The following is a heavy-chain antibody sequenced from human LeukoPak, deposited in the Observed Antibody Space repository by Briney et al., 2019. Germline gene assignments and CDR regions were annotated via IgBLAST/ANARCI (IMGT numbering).Heavy chain of an antibody. V-gene: IGHV4-39*01. D-gene: IGHD2-2*02. CDR2: IYYSGDT. J-gene: IGHJ3*02. CDR3: ARRQAAIFLRDAFDI. Sequence: PSETLSLTCTVSGGSISSRSYHWGWIRQPPGKGLEWIGSIYYSGDTYYNPSLKSRVTISVDTSKNQFSLKLSSVTAADTAVYYCARRQAAIFLRDAFDIWGQGTMVTVSS. CDR1: GGSISSRSYH.